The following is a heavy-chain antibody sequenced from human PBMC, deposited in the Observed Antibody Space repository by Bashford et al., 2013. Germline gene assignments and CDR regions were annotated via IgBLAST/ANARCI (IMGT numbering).Heavy chain of an antibody. Sequence: SETLSLTCTVSGGSVSSDSYYWSWIRQPHGKGMEWIGYIYDTGSTKYNPSLRSRVTISVDTSKNQFSLNLSPVTAADTAVYYCAGAVDIVVTPTNYWGQGILVTVSS. CDR2: IYDTGST. CDR3: AGAVDIVVTPTNY. CDR1: GGSVSSDSYY. V-gene: IGHV4-61*01. D-gene: IGHD5-12*01. J-gene: IGHJ4*02.